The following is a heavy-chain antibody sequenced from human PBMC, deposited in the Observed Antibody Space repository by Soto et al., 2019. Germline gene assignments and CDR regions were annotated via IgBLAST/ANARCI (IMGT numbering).Heavy chain of an antibody. V-gene: IGHV1-2*04. Sequence: ASVKVSCKASGYTFTGYYMHWVRQAPGQGLEWMGWINPNSGGTNYAQKFQGWVTMTRDTSISTAYMELSRLRSDDTAVYYCARDSNWNYWYAFDIWGQGTMVTVSS. J-gene: IGHJ3*02. D-gene: IGHD1-7*01. CDR2: INPNSGGT. CDR1: GYTFTGYY. CDR3: ARDSNWNYWYAFDI.